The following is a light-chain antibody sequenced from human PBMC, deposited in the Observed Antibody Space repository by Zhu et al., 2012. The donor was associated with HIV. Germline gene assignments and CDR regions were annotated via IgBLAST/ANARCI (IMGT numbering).Light chain of an antibody. CDR1: QSVSSN. CDR2: GAS. Sequence: EIVMTQSPATLSVSPGERATLSCRASQSVSSNLAWYQQKPGQAPRLLIYGASTRATGIPARFSGSGSGTEFTLTISSLQSEDFAVYYCQQYNNRPPITLGQGTRLDIK. CDR3: QQYNNRPPIT. V-gene: IGKV3-15*01. J-gene: IGKJ5*01.